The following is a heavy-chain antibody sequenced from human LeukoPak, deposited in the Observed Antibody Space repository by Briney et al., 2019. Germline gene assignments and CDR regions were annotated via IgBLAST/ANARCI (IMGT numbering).Heavy chain of an antibody. V-gene: IGHV4-59*08. Sequence: SETLSLTCTVSGGSISSYYWSWIRQPPGKGLEWIGYIYYSGSTNYNPSLKSRVTISVDTSKNQFSLKLSSVTAADTAVYYCARVKSSNPPYYDILTGYFPPVDYWGQGTLVTVSS. CDR3: ARVKSSNPPYYDILTGYFPPVDY. CDR1: GGSISSYY. CDR2: IYYSGST. D-gene: IGHD3-9*01. J-gene: IGHJ4*02.